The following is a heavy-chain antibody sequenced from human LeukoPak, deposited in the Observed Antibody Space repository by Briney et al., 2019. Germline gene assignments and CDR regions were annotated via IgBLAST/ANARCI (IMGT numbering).Heavy chain of an antibody. CDR2: IYYSGST. Sequence: SETLSLTCTVSGGSMSSYYWSWIRQPPGKGLEWIGYIYYSGSTNYNPSLKSRVIISVDTSKNQFSLMLNSVTAADTAVYYCARGRYGSGSRDFDYWGQGTLVTVSS. CDR3: ARGRYGSGSRDFDY. CDR1: GGSMSSYY. V-gene: IGHV4-59*12. D-gene: IGHD3-10*01. J-gene: IGHJ4*02.